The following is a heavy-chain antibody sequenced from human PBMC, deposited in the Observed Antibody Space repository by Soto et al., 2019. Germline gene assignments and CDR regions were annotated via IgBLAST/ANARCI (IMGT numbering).Heavy chain of an antibody. V-gene: IGHV1-18*04. J-gene: IGHJ4*02. D-gene: IGHD2-2*02. CDR2: ISAYNGNT. CDR1: GYTFTSYG. Sequence: SVKVSCKASGYTFTSYGISWVRQAPVQGLEWMGWISAYNGNTNYAQKLQGRVTMTTDTSTSTAYMELRSLRSDDTAVYYCARDTPCSSTSCYTTGFDYWGQGTLVTVSS. CDR3: ARDTPCSSTSCYTTGFDY.